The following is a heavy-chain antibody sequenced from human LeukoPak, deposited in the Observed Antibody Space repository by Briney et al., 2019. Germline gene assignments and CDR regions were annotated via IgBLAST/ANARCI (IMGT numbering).Heavy chain of an antibody. CDR1: GFSFSSYG. CDR3: AKDHPLYSSSSPFMDAFDI. V-gene: IGHV3-30*18. D-gene: IGHD6-6*01. CDR2: ISYDGGNK. Sequence: GGSLRLSCAASGFSFSSYGMHWVRQTPGKGLEWVAFISYDGGNKYYADSVKGRFTISRDTYKNTLYLQMKSLSAEDTAVYYCAKDHPLYSSSSPFMDAFDIWGQGTMVTVSS. J-gene: IGHJ3*02.